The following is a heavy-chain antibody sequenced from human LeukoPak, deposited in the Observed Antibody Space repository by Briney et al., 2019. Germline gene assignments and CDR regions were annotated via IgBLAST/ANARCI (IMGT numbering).Heavy chain of an antibody. D-gene: IGHD3-16*01. CDR3: ARDTMITFGGVHSRPFDY. J-gene: IGHJ4*02. Sequence: HPGGSLRLSCAASGFTFSSYSMNWVRQAPGKGLEWVSYISSSSSTIYYADSVKGRFTISRDNAKNSLYLQMNSLRAEDTAVYYCARDTMITFGGVHSRPFDYWGQGTLVTVSS. V-gene: IGHV3-48*01. CDR1: GFTFSSYS. CDR2: ISSSSSTI.